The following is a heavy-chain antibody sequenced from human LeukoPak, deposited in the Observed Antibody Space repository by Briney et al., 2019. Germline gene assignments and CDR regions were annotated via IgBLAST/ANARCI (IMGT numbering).Heavy chain of an antibody. CDR2: IYTSGST. Sequence: SQTLSLTCTVSGGSISSGSYYWSWHRQPAGQGLEWIGRIYTSGSTNYNPSLKSRVTISVDTSKNQFSLKLSSVTAADTAVYYCASLDYGDYSRDYWGQGTLVTVSS. V-gene: IGHV4-61*02. CDR3: ASLDYGDYSRDY. CDR1: GGSISSGSYY. J-gene: IGHJ4*02. D-gene: IGHD4-17*01.